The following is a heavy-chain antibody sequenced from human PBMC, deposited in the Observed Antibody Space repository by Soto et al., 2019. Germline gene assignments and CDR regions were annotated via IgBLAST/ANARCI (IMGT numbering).Heavy chain of an antibody. V-gene: IGHV3-43*01. D-gene: IGHD3-16*01. CDR1: GFRFDDYN. CDR3: ARETLSYGSALDV. J-gene: IGHJ6*02. CDR2: ITWNGGNS. Sequence: PGGSLRLSCAASGFRFDDYNIHWVRQAPCKGLEWVSLITWNGGNSYYADSVKGRFTISREGTTESVSLQMTSLKREDTGLYFCARETLSYGSALDVWGQGTTVTVSS.